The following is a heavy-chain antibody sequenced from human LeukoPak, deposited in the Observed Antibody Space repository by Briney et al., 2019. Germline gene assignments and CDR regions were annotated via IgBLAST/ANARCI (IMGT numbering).Heavy chain of an antibody. J-gene: IGHJ4*02. V-gene: IGHV4-38-2*02. CDR3: ARAVVSHCNYVLSFDY. CDR2: IYHSGST. D-gene: IGHD1-7*01. CDR1: GYSISSGYY. Sequence: SETLSLTCTVSGYSISSGYYWGWIRQPPGKELEWFGSIYHSGSTYYNPSLKNRSTISVDTSKNQFSLKLSSVTAADTAVYFCARAVVSHCNYVLSFDYWGQGTLVTVSS.